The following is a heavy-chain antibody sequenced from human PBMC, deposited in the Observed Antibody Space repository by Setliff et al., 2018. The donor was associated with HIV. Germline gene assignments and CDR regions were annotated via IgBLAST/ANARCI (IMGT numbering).Heavy chain of an antibody. CDR2: IYHSGNT. CDR3: ARSSTMVRGVDAFDI. V-gene: IGHV4-38-2*01. D-gene: IGHD3-10*01. CDR1: GYSISSGYF. Sequence: SETLSLTCAVSGYSISSGYFWGWIRQPPGKGLEWIGSIYHSGNTYYNPSLKSRVTISVDTSKTHFSLKVTSVTAADTAVYYCARSSTMVRGVDAFDIWGQGTMVTVSS. J-gene: IGHJ3*02.